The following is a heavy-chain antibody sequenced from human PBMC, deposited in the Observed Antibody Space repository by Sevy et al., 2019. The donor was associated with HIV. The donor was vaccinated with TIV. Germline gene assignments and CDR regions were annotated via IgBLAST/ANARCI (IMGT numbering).Heavy chain of an antibody. J-gene: IGHJ3*02. CDR1: GFSFKNVW. CDR3: ATVLGEGAAGAFEI. D-gene: IGHD1-26*01. V-gene: IGHV3-15*01. Sequence: GGSLRLSCAGSGFSFKNVWMTWVRQTPGKGLEWVGHAKRKSDGGSMDYGSPVNGRFTISRDDSKAMLYLQMSSLKTEDTGVYYCATVLGEGAAGAFEIWGQGTMVTVSS. CDR2: AKRKSDGGSM.